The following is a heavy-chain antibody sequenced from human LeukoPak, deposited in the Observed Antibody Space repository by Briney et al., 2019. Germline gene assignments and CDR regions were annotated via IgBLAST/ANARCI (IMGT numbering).Heavy chain of an antibody. V-gene: IGHV3-21*01. CDR3: AKDRRQWLAYYMDV. CDR1: GFTFRNYA. D-gene: IGHD6-19*01. Sequence: PGGSVRLSCAASGFTFRNYAMNWVRQAPGKGLEWVSFISSSSTYIYYADSVKGRFTISRDNAKNSLYLQMNSLRAEDTAVYYCAKDRRQWLAYYMDVWGKGTTVTISS. CDR2: ISSSSTYI. J-gene: IGHJ6*03.